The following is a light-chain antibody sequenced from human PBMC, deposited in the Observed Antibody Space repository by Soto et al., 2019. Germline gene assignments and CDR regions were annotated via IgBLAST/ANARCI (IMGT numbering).Light chain of an antibody. CDR3: QSFDNSLSGSV. Sequence: QSALTQPASVSGSPGQSITISCTGTSTDVGSHKLVSWYQQYPGNAPKLIIFEAYKRPSGVSNRFSGSKSGSTASLTISGLQAEDEADYYCQSFDNSLSGSVFGGGTKLTVL. J-gene: IGLJ2*01. V-gene: IGLV2-23*01. CDR1: STDVGSHKL. CDR2: EAY.